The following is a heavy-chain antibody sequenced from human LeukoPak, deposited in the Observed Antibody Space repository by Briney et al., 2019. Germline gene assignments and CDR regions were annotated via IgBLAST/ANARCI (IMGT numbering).Heavy chain of an antibody. J-gene: IGHJ6*02. D-gene: IGHD1-26*01. CDR2: INHSGST. V-gene: IGHV4-34*01. Sequence: SETLSLTCAVYGGSFSGYYWSWIRQPPGKGLEWIGEINHSGSTNYNPSLKSRVTISVDTSKNQFSLKLSSVTAADTAVYYCASGVGARYYYYGMDAWGQGTTVTVSS. CDR3: ASGVGARYYYYGMDA. CDR1: GGSFSGYY.